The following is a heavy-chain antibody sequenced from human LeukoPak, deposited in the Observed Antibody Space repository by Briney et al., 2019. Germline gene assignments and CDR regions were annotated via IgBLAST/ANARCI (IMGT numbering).Heavy chain of an antibody. CDR1: GYTFTSYD. CDR3: ASHYYDSSGYQP. Sequence: ASVKVSCKASGYTFTSYDINWVRQATGQGLEWMGWMNPNSRNTGYAQKFQGRVTITTNTCISTAYMELSSLRSEDTAVYYCASHYYDSSGYQPWGQGTLVTVSS. J-gene: IGHJ5*02. D-gene: IGHD3-22*01. V-gene: IGHV1-8*03. CDR2: MNPNSRNT.